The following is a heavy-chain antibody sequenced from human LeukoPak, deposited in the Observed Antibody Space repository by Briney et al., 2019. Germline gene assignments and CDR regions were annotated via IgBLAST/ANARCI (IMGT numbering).Heavy chain of an antibody. CDR3: ARGHSSGYFDY. D-gene: IGHD3-22*01. J-gene: IGHJ4*02. Sequence: TSETLSLTCTVSGDSISSTSHYWDWIRQPPGKGPEWIGNIYFTGSTYYCPSLKSRVTISVDRSKNQFSLKPSSVTAADTAVYYCARGHSSGYFDYWGQGTLVTVSS. V-gene: IGHV4-39*01. CDR1: GDSISSTSHY. CDR2: IYFTGST.